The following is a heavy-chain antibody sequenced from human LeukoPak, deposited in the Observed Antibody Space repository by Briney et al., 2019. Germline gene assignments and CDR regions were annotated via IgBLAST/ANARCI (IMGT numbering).Heavy chain of an antibody. J-gene: IGHJ5*02. CDR1: GGSISSYY. Sequence: SETLSLTCTVSGGSISSYYWSWIRQSPGKGLEWIGYIYDSGSTKYNPSLKSRVTISVDTSKNQFSLKLSSVTAADTAVYYCARIQGYDSSGYYPDNWFDPWGQGTLVTVSS. CDR3: ARIQGYDSSGYYPDNWFDP. V-gene: IGHV4-59*01. CDR2: IYDSGST. D-gene: IGHD3-22*01.